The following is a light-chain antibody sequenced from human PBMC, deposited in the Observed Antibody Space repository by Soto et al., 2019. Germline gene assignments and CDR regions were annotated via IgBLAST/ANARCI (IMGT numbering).Light chain of an antibody. Sequence: KSTISCSGSSSNIGNNYVSWYQQLPGTAPKLLIYDINKRPSGIPDRFSGSKSGTSATLGITGLQTGDEADYYCGTWDNSLSAYVFGTGTKVTVL. CDR2: DIN. V-gene: IGLV1-51*01. CDR3: GTWDNSLSAYV. J-gene: IGLJ1*01. CDR1: SSNIGNNY.